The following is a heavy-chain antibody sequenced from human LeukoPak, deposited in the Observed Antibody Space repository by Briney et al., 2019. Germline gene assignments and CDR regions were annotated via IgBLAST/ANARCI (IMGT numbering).Heavy chain of an antibody. V-gene: IGHV3-33*01. D-gene: IGHD1-1*01. Sequence: SGGSLRLSCAASGFTFSNYGMHWVRQAPGKGLEWVAVIWYDGSNEYYADSVKGRFTISRDNSKNSLYLQMNSLRAEDTAVYYCADNLSRWGQGTLVTVSS. J-gene: IGHJ4*02. CDR1: GFTFSNYG. CDR2: IWYDGSNE. CDR3: ADNLSR.